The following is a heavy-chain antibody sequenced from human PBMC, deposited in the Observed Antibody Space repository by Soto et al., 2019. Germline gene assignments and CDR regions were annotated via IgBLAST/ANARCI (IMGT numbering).Heavy chain of an antibody. D-gene: IGHD3-10*01. Sequence: GALRLSCAASGFTLRSYSINWGRQAPGKGQGWNLYISASTTSIYYSDSVQGRFTISRDNAQKSLFLQMKTLRTMETAVYYCAKSGGSGTNSMYVWCQRTTVTVSS. J-gene: IGHJ6*02. CDR1: GFTLRSYS. CDR3: AKSGGSGTNSMYV. CDR2: ISASTTSI. V-gene: IGHV3-48*01.